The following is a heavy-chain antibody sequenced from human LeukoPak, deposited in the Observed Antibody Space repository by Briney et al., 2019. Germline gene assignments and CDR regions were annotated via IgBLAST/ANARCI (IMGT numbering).Heavy chain of an antibody. CDR2: ISSSSSYI. D-gene: IGHD1-14*01. V-gene: IGHV3-21*01. Sequence: PGGSLRLSCAASGFTFSSYSMNWVRQAPGKGLEWVSSISSSSSYIYYADSVKGRFTISRDNAKNSLYLQMNSLRAEDTAVYYCARDKAGTTPYYYYSMGVWGKGTTVTVSS. CDR3: ARDKAGTTPYYYYSMGV. CDR1: GFTFSSYS. J-gene: IGHJ6*03.